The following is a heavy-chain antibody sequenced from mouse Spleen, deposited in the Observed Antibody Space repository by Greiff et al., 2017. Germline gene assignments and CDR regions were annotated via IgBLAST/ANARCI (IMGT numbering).Heavy chain of an antibody. J-gene: IGHJ4*01. CDR3: ARVYDGGYYAMDY. CDR1: GYSITSGYY. Sequence: EVKLMESGPGLVKPSQSLSLTCSVTGYSITSGYYWNRIRQFPGNKLEWMGYISYDGSNNYNPSLKNRISITRDTSKNQFFLKLNSVTTEDTATYYCARVYDGGYYAMDYWGQGTSVTVSS. V-gene: IGHV3-6*01. CDR2: ISYDGSN. D-gene: IGHD2-10*02.